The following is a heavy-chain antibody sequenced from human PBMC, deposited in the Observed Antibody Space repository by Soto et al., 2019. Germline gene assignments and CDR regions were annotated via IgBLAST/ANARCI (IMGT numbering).Heavy chain of an antibody. CDR1: GGSISGHH. Sequence: PSETLSLTCAVSGGSISGHHWNWIRQPPGKGLEWIGCIDYSGGTNYNPSLKSRATILVDTSKNQFSLKLSSVTAADTAVYYCARGVGSTGTDYWGHGILVTVSS. CDR2: IDYSGGT. CDR3: ARGVGSTGTDY. V-gene: IGHV4-59*11. J-gene: IGHJ4*01. D-gene: IGHD6-13*01.